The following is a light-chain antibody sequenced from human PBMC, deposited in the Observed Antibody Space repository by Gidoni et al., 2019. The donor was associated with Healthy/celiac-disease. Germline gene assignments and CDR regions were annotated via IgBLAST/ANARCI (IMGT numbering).Light chain of an antibody. V-gene: IGLV1-44*01. Sequence: VTISCSGSSSNIGSNTVNWYQQLPGTATKLLIYSNNQRPSGVPDRFSGSKSGTSASLAISGLQSEDEADYYCAAWDDSLNGWVFGGGTKLTVL. CDR3: AAWDDSLNGWV. CDR2: SNN. CDR1: SSNIGSNT. J-gene: IGLJ3*02.